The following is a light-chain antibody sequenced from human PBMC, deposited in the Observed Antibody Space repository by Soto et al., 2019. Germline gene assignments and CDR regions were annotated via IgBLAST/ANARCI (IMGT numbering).Light chain of an antibody. J-gene: IGKJ5*01. Sequence: ELVLTQAPGTLSLSPGARATLSCRARQSVSSNYLAWYQHKPGQAPRLLIYDASSRATGIPDRFSGSGSGTDLTITISRLQPEDGEVDGGQQYGSSPITFGQGTRLEIK. CDR1: QSVSSNY. CDR2: DAS. CDR3: QQYGSSPIT. V-gene: IGKV3-20*01.